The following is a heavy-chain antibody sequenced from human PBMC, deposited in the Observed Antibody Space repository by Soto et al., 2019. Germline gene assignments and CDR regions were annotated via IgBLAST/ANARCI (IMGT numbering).Heavy chain of an antibody. CDR1: GGSINSGDYY. Sequence: SETLSLTCTVSGGSINSGDYYWTWVRQPPGKGLEWIGNIFHSGSTYYTPSLQSRVTISLDTSKNHFSLKLSSVTPADTAVYYCARDRYYGSGTYYNYFSGMDVWGQGTTVIVSS. CDR3: ARDRYYGSGTYYNYFSGMDV. V-gene: IGHV4-30-4*01. J-gene: IGHJ6*02. CDR2: IFHSGST. D-gene: IGHD3-10*01.